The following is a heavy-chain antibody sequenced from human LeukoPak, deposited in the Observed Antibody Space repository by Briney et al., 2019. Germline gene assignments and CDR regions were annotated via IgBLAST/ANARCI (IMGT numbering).Heavy chain of an antibody. CDR2: INPYSGDT. D-gene: IGHD6-19*01. CDR1: GYTFTDYY. J-gene: IGHJ4*02. V-gene: IGHV1-2*02. CDR3: ARTRWGRAVSGLDF. Sequence: ASVKVSCMTSGYTFTDYYVHWVRQAPGQGLEWMGWINPYSGDTFYAQKFQDRVTMTRDTSVNTAYMELTRLMSDDTAVYYCARTRWGRAVSGLDFWGQGTLVTVSS.